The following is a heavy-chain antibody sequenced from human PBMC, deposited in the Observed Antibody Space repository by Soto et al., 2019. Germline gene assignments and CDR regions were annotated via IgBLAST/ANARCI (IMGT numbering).Heavy chain of an antibody. Sequence: PGESLKISCKGSGYSFSTYWIGWVRQMPGKGLEWMGIIYPDDSDTTYSPPFQGQVTISADNSINTVYLQWSSLKASDTAMYYCARMYSSGYFWLSYWGQGTLVTVSS. CDR3: ARMYSSGYFWLSY. V-gene: IGHV5-51*01. J-gene: IGHJ4*02. D-gene: IGHD3-3*01. CDR2: IYPDDSDT. CDR1: GYSFSTYW.